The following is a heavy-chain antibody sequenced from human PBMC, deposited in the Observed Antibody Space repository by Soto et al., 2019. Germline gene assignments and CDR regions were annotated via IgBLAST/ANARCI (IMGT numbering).Heavy chain of an antibody. D-gene: IGHD1-26*01. CDR3: ASFSGSYGAFDI. CDR2: IYYSGST. Sequence: SETLSLTCTGSGGSISSYYWSWMRQPPGKGLEWIGYIYYSGSTNYNPSLKSRVTISVDTSKNQFSLKLSSVTAADTAVYYCASFSGSYGAFDIWGQGTMVTVAS. V-gene: IGHV4-59*01. J-gene: IGHJ3*02. CDR1: GGSISSYY.